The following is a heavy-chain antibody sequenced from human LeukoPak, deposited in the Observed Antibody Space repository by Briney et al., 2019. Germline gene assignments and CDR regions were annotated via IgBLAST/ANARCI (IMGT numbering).Heavy chain of an antibody. CDR3: VKDRTINGRSSPFDS. J-gene: IGHJ4*02. CDR1: GFPFTTYG. CDR2: ISYDGRNQ. D-gene: IGHD1-26*01. Sequence: GGSLRLSCAASGFPFTTYGMYWVRQAPLKGLEWLAAISYDGRNQNYADSVKGRFTIFRDNSQNTLYLQMNSLRAEDTALYYCVKDRTINGRSSPFDSWGQGTLVTVSS. V-gene: IGHV3-30*18.